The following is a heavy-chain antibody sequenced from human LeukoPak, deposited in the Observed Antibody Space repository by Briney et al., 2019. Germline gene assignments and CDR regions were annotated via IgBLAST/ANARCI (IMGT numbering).Heavy chain of an antibody. J-gene: IGHJ4*02. CDR3: AKAWVAAAGALDY. D-gene: IGHD6-13*01. CDR1: GFTFSSYG. V-gene: IGHV3-30*02. Sequence: GGSLRLSCAASGFTFSSYGMHWVRQAPGKGLEWVAFIRYDGSNKYYADSVKGRFTISRDNSKNTLYLQMNSLRAEDTAVYYCAKAWVAAAGALDYWGQGTLVTVSS. CDR2: IRYDGSNK.